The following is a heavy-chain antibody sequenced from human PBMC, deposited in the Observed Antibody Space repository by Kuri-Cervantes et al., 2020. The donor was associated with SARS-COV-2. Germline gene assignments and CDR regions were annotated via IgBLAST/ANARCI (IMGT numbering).Heavy chain of an antibody. Sequence: GESLKISCADSGFPFSSYAMRWVRQAPGKVLEWVSTNSGSGDNTYYADSVKGRLIISRDNSKNTLYLQMNRLRAENTTAYYCARSYDHYDYVWGSYRYSGRVGYFDYWGQGTLVTVSS. J-gene: IGHJ4*02. CDR3: ARSYDHYDYVWGSYRYSGRVGYFDY. D-gene: IGHD3-16*02. CDR2: NSGSGDNT. CDR1: GFPFSSYA. V-gene: IGHV3-23*01.